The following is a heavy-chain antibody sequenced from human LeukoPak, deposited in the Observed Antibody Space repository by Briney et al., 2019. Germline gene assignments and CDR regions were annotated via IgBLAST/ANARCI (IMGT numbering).Heavy chain of an antibody. Sequence: SVKVSCKASGGTFSSYAISWVRQAPGQGLEWMGRIIPILGIANYAQKFQGRVTITADKSTSTAYMELSSLRSEDTAVYYCAIIGRYSSSLVDYWGQGTLVTVSS. J-gene: IGHJ4*02. CDR3: AIIGRYSSSLVDY. CDR1: GGTFSSYA. D-gene: IGHD6-13*01. CDR2: IIPILGIA. V-gene: IGHV1-69*04.